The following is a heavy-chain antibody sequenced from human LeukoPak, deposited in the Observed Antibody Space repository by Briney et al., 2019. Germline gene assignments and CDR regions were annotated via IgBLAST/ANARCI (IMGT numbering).Heavy chain of an antibody. CDR2: ISSRGELT. D-gene: IGHD2-2*01. CDR1: GFTFSTYA. J-gene: IGHJ4*02. V-gene: IGHV3-23*01. CDR3: ADRYCSSTSCLDY. Sequence: GGSLRLSCAASGFTFSTYAMSWVRQAPGKGLEWVSSISSRGELTFYVGSVKGRFTISRDNSKNTLYLQMNSLRAEDTAVYYCADRYCSSTSCLDYWGQGTLVTVSS.